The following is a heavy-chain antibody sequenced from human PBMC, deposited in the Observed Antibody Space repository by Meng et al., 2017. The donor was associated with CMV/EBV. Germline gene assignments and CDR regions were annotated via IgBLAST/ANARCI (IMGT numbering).Heavy chain of an antibody. CDR2: IYPGDSDT. Sequence: KVSCKGSGYSFTSYGIVWVRQMPGKGLEGMGIIYPGDSDTRYSPSFQGQVTISADKSISTAYLQWSSLKASDTAMYYCARYDYCSGGSCYFLSYYYGMDVWGQGTTVTVSS. J-gene: IGHJ6*02. D-gene: IGHD2-15*01. CDR3: ARYDYCSGGSCYFLSYYYGMDV. CDR1: GYSFTSYG. V-gene: IGHV5-51*01.